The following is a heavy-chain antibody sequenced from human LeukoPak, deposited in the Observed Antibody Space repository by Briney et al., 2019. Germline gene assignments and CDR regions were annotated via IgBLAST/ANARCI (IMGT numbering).Heavy chain of an antibody. CDR3: ARDIVLMVYDY. CDR2: IKQDGSEK. J-gene: IGHJ4*02. D-gene: IGHD2-8*01. CDR1: GFTFAGYW. V-gene: IGHV3-7*01. Sequence: PGGSLRLSCAAPGFTFAGYWMTWVRQAPGKGLEWVANIKQDGSEKYYVDSVKGRFTISRDNAKNSLYLQMNSLRAEDTAIYYCARDIVLMVYDYWGQGTLVTVSS.